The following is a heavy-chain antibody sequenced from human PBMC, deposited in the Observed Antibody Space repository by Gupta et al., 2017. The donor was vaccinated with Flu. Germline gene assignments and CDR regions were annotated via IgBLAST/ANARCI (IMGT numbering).Heavy chain of an antibody. CDR2: IRSKAYGGTT. J-gene: IGHJ4*02. CDR3: TRGGGSSGSYAKN. V-gene: IGHV3-49*02. D-gene: IGHD1-26*01. Sequence: APGKGLEWVGFIRSKAYGGTTEYAASVKGRFTILRDDSKSIAYLQMNSLRTEDTAVYYCTRGGGSSGSYAKNWGQGALVTVSS.